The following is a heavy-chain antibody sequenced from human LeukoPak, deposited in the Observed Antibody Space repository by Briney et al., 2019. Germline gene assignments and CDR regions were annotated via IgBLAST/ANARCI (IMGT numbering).Heavy chain of an antibody. CDR2: IKSKGSGGTI. D-gene: IGHD3-22*01. CDR1: GHKFTDAW. CDR3: TWDSSGFYLLDS. V-gene: IGHV3-15*07. Sequence: GGSLRLSCAVSGHKFTDAWMNWVRQAPGKGLEWVGRIKSKGSGGTIDYAAPVKGRFTISRGDSKNTLYLQMNSLKTEDTAVYYCTWDSSGFYLLDSWGQGTLVTVSS. J-gene: IGHJ4*02.